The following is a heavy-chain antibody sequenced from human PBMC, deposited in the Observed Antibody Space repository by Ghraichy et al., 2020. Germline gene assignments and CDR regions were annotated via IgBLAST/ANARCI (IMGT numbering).Heavy chain of an antibody. Sequence: SENLSLTCTVSGGSISSSSYYWGWIRQPPGKGLEWIGSIYYSGSTYYNPSLKSRVTISVDTSKNQFSLKLSSVTAADTAVYYCARQNYDFWSGYLHFDYWGQGTLVTVSS. J-gene: IGHJ4*02. CDR3: ARQNYDFWSGYLHFDY. CDR2: IYYSGST. CDR1: GGSISSSSYY. V-gene: IGHV4-39*01. D-gene: IGHD3-3*01.